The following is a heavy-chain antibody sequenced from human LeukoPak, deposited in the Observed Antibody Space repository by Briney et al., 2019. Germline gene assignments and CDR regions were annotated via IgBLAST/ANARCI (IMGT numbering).Heavy chain of an antibody. Sequence: WIRQPPGKGLEWIGYIYPGDSDTRYSPSFQGQVTISADKSISTAYLQWSSLKASDTAMYYCARSVYDSSGYYYYFDYWGQGTLVTVSS. J-gene: IGHJ4*02. D-gene: IGHD3-22*01. CDR2: IYPGDSDT. CDR3: ARSVYDSSGYYYYFDY. V-gene: IGHV5-51*01.